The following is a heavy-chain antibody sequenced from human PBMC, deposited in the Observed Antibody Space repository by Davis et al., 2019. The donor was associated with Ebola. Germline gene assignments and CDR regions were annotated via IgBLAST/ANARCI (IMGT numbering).Heavy chain of an antibody. CDR1: GFSLSTSGVG. J-gene: IGHJ4*02. D-gene: IGHD4-17*01. V-gene: IGHV2-5*02. CDR3: AIRLRQYYFDY. Sequence: SGPTLANPTQTLTLICTFSGFSLSTSGVGVGWIRQPPGKALEWLALIYWDDDKRYSPSLKSRLTITKDTSKNQVVLTMTNMDPVDTATYYCAIRLRQYYFDYWGQGTLVTVSS. CDR2: IYWDDDK.